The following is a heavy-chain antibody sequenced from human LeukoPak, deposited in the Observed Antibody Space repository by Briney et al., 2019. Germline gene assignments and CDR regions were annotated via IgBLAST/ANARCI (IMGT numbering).Heavy chain of an antibody. CDR2: INPSGGST. D-gene: IGHD2-15*01. CDR3: ARESLGCSGGSCYSGRLDYYGMDV. CDR1: GYTFTSYY. Sequence: ASVKVSCKASGYTFTSYYMHWVRQAPGQGLEWMGIINPSGGSTSYAQKFQGRVTMTRDTSTSTVYMELSSLRSEDTAVYCCARESLGCSGGSCYSGRLDYYGMDVWGQGTTVTVS. J-gene: IGHJ6*02. V-gene: IGHV1-46*01.